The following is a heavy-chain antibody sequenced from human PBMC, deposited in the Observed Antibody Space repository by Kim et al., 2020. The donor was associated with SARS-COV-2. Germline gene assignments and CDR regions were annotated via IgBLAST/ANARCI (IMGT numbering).Heavy chain of an antibody. CDR2: VYHSGST. CDR3: ARDRRQQPGVNWFDP. J-gene: IGHJ5*02. D-gene: IGHD6-13*01. V-gene: IGHV4-59*11. CDR1: GDSISPLH. Sequence: SETLSLTCTVSGDSISPLHWSWIRQPPGKGLEWIGYVYHSGSTNYNPSFKSRVTISVDTSKNQFSLKLTSVTAADTAVYYCARDRRQQPGVNWFDPWGQGTLVTVSS.